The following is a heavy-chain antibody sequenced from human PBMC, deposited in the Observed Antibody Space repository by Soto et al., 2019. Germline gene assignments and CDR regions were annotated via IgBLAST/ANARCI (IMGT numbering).Heavy chain of an antibody. CDR3: ARRGLTGGWYALPQSKFLEDDKYYMDV. J-gene: IGHJ6*03. V-gene: IGHV4-34*01. D-gene: IGHD6-19*01. CDR2: INNSGRT. CDR1: GESFSGYY. Sequence: SETLSLTCAVYGESFSGYYWTWTRQSPGKGLEWIGEINNSGRTYYNPSLKSRVTISVDTSKSQFSLKLTSVTAADTAVYYCARRGLTGGWYALPQSKFLEDDKYYMDVWGQGTTVTVSS.